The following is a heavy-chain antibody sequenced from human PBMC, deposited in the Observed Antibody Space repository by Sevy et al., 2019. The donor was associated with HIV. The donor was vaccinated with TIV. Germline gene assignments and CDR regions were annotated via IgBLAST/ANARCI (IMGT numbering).Heavy chain of an antibody. CDR2: ISGSGGST. Sequence: GGSLRLSCAASGFTFSSYAMSWVRQAPGKGLEWVSAISGSGGSTYYADSVKGRFTISRDNSKSTLYLQMSSLRAEGTAVYYCAKDLGVVVVAANCGFDYWGQGTLVTVSS. V-gene: IGHV3-23*01. CDR3: AKDLGVVVVAANCGFDY. J-gene: IGHJ4*02. D-gene: IGHD2-15*01. CDR1: GFTFSSYA.